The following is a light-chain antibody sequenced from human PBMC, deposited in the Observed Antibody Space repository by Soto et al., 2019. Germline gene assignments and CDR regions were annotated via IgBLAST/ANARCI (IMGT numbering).Light chain of an antibody. V-gene: IGLV1-40*01. J-gene: IGLJ2*01. CDR1: SSNIGAGYD. Sequence: QTVVTQPPSVSGAPGQRVTISCTGNSSNIGAGYDVHWYQQLPGTAPKLLIFGNNNRPSGVPDRFSGSKSGTSASLAITGLQPGDEADYYCQSYGSSPLFGGGTKLTVL. CDR2: GNN. CDR3: QSYGSSPL.